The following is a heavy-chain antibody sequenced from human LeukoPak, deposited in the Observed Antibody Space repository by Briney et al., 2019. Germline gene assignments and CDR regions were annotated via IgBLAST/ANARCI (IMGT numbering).Heavy chain of an antibody. V-gene: IGHV1-18*01. Sequence: GASVKVSCKASGYTFTSYGISRVRQAPGQGLEWMGWISAYNGNTNYAQKLQGRVTMTTDTSTSTAYMELRSLRSDDTAVYYCARDYGITIFGVVIIPYYYYGMDVWGQGTTVTVSS. CDR1: GYTFTSYG. CDR3: ARDYGITIFGVVIIPYYYYGMDV. J-gene: IGHJ6*02. D-gene: IGHD3-3*01. CDR2: ISAYNGNT.